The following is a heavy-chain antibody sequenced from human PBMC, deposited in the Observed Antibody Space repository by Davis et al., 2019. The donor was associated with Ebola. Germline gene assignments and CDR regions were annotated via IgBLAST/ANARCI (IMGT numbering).Heavy chain of an antibody. V-gene: IGHV5-51*01. CDR3: ARIGSPRIVGPTLDY. Sequence: GESLKISCKGSGYSFTGYWIAWVRQMPGKGLEWMGIIYPGDSDARYSPSFQGQVTISADRSISTAYLQWTGLKASDTAMYYCARIGSPRIVGPTLDYWGQGTLVTVSS. J-gene: IGHJ4*02. CDR2: IYPGDSDA. CDR1: GYSFTGYW. D-gene: IGHD1-26*01.